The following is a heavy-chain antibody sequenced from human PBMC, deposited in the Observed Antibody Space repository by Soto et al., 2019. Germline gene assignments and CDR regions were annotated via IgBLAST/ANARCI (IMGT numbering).Heavy chain of an antibody. V-gene: IGHV3-23*01. CDR3: AKDHDYGDYVPFDY. CDR1: GFTFSSYA. Sequence: EVQLLESGGGLVQPGGSLRLSCAASGFTFSSYAMSWVRQAPGKGLEWVSAISGSGGSTYYADSVKGRFTISRDNSKSTLYLQMNSLRAEDTAVYYYAKDHDYGDYVPFDYWGQGTLVTVSS. J-gene: IGHJ4*02. D-gene: IGHD4-17*01. CDR2: ISGSGGST.